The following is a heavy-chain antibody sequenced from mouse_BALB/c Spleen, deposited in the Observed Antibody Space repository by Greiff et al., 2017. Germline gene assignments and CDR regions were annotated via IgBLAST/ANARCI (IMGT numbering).Heavy chain of an antibody. V-gene: IGHV3-6*02. CDR1: GYSITSGYY. J-gene: IGHJ4*01. CDR3: AQRAMDY. CDR2: ISYDGSN. Sequence: VQLQQSGPGLVKPSQSLSLTCSVTGYSITSGYYWNWIRQFPGNKLEWMGYISYDGSNNYNPSLKNRISITRDTSKNQFFLKLNSVTTEDTATYYCAQRAMDYWGQGTSVTVSS.